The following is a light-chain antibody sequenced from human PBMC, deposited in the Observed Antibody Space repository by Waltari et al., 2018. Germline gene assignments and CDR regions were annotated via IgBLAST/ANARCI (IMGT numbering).Light chain of an antibody. CDR2: KVS. CDR1: QSISSL. Sequence: DLQMTQSPSTLSASVGDRVTITCRASQSISSLLAWYQQKPGNAPKFLIYKVSRLESGVPSRFSGSGSGTEFTLTINSLQPDDFATYFCQQYNSYPLTFGGGTKVEIK. CDR3: QQYNSYPLT. J-gene: IGKJ4*01. V-gene: IGKV1-5*03.